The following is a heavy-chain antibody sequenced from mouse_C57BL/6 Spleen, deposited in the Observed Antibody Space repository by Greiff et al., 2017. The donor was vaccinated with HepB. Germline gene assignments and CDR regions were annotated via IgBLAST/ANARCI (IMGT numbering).Heavy chain of an antibody. D-gene: IGHD4-1*01. V-gene: IGHV5-6*01. CDR1: GFTFSSYG. CDR2: ISSGGSYT. CDR3: ASLTGTWYFDV. Sequence: VQLKESGGDLVKPGGSLKLSCAASGFTFSSYGMSWVRQTPDKRLEWVATISSGGSYTYYPDSVKGRFTISRDNAKNTLYLQMSSLKSEDTAMYYCASLTGTWYFDVWGTGTTVTVSS. J-gene: IGHJ1*03.